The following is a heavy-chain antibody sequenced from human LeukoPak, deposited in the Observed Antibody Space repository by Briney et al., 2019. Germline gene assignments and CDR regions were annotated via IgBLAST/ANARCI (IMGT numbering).Heavy chain of an antibody. D-gene: IGHD6-19*01. CDR2: ITSDGSST. J-gene: IGHJ4*02. V-gene: IGHV3-74*01. CDR1: GFTFSPYW. Sequence: QPGGSLRLSCAASGFTFSPYWMHWVRQAPGKGLVWVARITSDGSSTAYADSVKGRFTISRDNSKNTLYLHMNSLRAEDTAVYYCAKDAGVAGRIRAFDYWGQGTLVTVSS. CDR3: AKDAGVAGRIRAFDY.